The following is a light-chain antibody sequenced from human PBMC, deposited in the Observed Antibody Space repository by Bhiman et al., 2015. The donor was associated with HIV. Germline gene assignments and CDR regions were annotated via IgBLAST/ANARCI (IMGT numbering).Light chain of an antibody. CDR2: DVS. J-gene: IGLJ1*01. CDR3: SSYAGSNNWGV. Sequence: QSALTQPASVSGSPGQSITISCSGTSSDVGAHNFVSWYQQHPDKAPRLIIYDVSQRPSGVSDRFSGSKSGSTASLTVSGLQAEDEADYYCSSYAGSNNWGVFGSGTKVTVL. V-gene: IGLV2-8*01. CDR1: SSDVGAHNF.